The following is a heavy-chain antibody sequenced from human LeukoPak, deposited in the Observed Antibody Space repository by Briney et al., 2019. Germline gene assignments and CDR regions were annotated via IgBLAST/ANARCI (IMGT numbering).Heavy chain of an antibody. CDR2: IYHSGSI. V-gene: IGHV4-4*02. J-gene: IGHJ4*02. CDR3: ATRTYYYGSGSLDY. CDR1: GGSISSSNW. Sequence: SETLSLTCAVSGGSISSSNWWSWVRQPPGKGLEWIGEIYHSGSINYSPSLKSRVTISVDKSKNHFSLKLSSVTAADTAVYYCATRTYYYGSGSLDYWGQGTLVTVSS. D-gene: IGHD3-10*01.